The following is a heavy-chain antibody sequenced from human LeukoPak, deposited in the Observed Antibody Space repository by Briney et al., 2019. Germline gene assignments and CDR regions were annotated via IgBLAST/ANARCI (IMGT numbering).Heavy chain of an antibody. J-gene: IGHJ4*02. V-gene: IGHV3-30*02. Sequence: GGSLRLSCAASGFIFSNYGMHWVRQAPGKGLEWVTFIHSDGRNQYYADSVKGRFTISRDNSKNTLYLQMSSLRTEDTAVYYCAKDPRGATSYNSSGNSFDYWGQGTLVTVSS. D-gene: IGHD3-22*01. CDR1: GFIFSNYG. CDR3: AKDPRGATSYNSSGNSFDY. CDR2: IHSDGRNQ.